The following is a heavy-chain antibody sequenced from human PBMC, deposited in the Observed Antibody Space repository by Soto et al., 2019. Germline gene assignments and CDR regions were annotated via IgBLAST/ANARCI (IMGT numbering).Heavy chain of an antibody. J-gene: IGHJ5*02. CDR1: GGSFSGYY. CDR2: INHSGST. V-gene: IGHV4-34*01. D-gene: IGHD3-3*01. Sequence: PSETLSLTCAVYGGSFSGYYWSWIRQPPGKGLEWIGEINHSGSTNYNPSLKSRVTISVDTSKNQFSLKLSSVTAADTAVYYCARVVTFYDFWSGYLIEYNWFDPWGQGTLVTVSS. CDR3: ARVVTFYDFWSGYLIEYNWFDP.